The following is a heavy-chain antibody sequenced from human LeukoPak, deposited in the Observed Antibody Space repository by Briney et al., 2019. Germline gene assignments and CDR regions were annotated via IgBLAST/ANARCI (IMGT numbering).Heavy chain of an antibody. J-gene: IGHJ4*02. V-gene: IGHV4-59*12. CDR1: GGSISSYY. Sequence: SETLSLTCTVPGGSISSYYWSWIRQPPGTGLEWIGYIYYSGSTNYNPSLKSRVTISVDTSKFQFSLKLSSVTAADTAVYYCTRDGDSYGRPYNFDYWGQGNLVTVSS. CDR2: IYYSGST. CDR3: TRDGDSYGRPYNFDY. D-gene: IGHD5-18*01.